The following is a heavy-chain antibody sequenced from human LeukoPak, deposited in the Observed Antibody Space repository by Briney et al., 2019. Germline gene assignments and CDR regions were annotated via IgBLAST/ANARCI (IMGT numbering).Heavy chain of an antibody. CDR2: AHSDGTT. V-gene: IGHV4-4*07. D-gene: IGHD5-18*01. J-gene: IGHJ4*02. CDR3: ARDGLYTYGYSYFDY. CDR1: GASISTYH. Sequence: SETLSLTCIVSGASISTYHWGWIRQSAEKGLEWIGRAHSDGTTNYNPSIKSRVTMSIDTSKNQLSLKLTSVTAADAAVYYCARDGLYTYGYSYFDYWGQGTLVTVSS.